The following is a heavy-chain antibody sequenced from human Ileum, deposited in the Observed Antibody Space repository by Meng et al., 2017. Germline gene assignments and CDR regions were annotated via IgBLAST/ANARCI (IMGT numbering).Heavy chain of an antibody. CDR2: ISASVPST. V-gene: IGHV3-23*01. Sequence: GESLKISCTASGFNFSNNAMSWVRQAPGKGLEWVSTISASVPSTYYADSVKGRFTISRDNSKNTLYLQMNSLRVADTAVYYCAKTPVPFDYWGQGTLVTVSS. CDR3: AKTPVPFDY. CDR1: GFNFSNNA. D-gene: IGHD1-1*01. J-gene: IGHJ4*02.